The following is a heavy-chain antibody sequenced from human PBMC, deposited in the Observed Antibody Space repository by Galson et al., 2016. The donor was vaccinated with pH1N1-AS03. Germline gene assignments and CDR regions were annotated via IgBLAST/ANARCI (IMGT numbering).Heavy chain of an antibody. CDR1: GFTFSDYY. Sequence: SLRLSCAASGFTFSDYYMSWIRQAPGKGLEWISCITSSGGSGPTIYYADPVKGRFTISRDNAKNSLYLQMNSLRADDTAVYYCARGWYDIWTGYLVDPFDYWGQGALVTVSS. V-gene: IGHV3-11*01. J-gene: IGHJ4*02. D-gene: IGHD3-9*01. CDR3: ARGWYDIWTGYLVDPFDY. CDR2: ITSSGGSGPTI.